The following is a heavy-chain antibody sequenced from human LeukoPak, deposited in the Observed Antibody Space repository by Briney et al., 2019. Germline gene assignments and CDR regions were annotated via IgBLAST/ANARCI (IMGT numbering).Heavy chain of an antibody. CDR2: ISSNGGST. V-gene: IGHV3-64*01. CDR3: ARGGLGSSWYGFPDV. Sequence: GGSLRLSCAASGFTFSSYAMHWVRQAPGKGLEYVSAISSNGGSTYYANSVKGRFTISRDNSKNTLYLQMGSLRAKDMAVYYCARGGLGSSWYGFPDVWGQGTTVTVSS. J-gene: IGHJ6*02. CDR1: GFTFSSYA. D-gene: IGHD6-13*01.